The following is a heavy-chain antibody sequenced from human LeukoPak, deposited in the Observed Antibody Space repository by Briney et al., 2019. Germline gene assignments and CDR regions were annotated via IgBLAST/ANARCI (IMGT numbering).Heavy chain of an antibody. CDR3: AATSSSAY. CDR2: INHSGST. D-gene: IGHD6-6*01. J-gene: IGHJ4*02. Sequence: SETLSLTCAVYGGSFSGYYWSWIRQPPGKGLEWIGEINHSGSTNYNPSLKSRVTISLDTSKNHFSLKLSSVTAADTAVYYCAATSSSAYWGQGTLVTVSS. V-gene: IGHV4-34*01. CDR1: GGSFSGYY.